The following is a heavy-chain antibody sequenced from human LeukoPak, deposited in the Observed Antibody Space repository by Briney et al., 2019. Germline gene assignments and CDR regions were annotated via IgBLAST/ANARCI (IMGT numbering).Heavy chain of an antibody. D-gene: IGHD3-3*01. CDR2: ISAYNGNT. V-gene: IGHV1-18*01. CDR1: GYTFTSYG. J-gene: IGHJ6*03. CDR3: ARVYNTYYDFWSGHIYYMDV. Sequence: ASVKVSCKASGYTFTSYGISWVRQAPGQGLEWMRWISAYNGNTNYAQKLQGRVTMTTDTSTSTAYMELRSLRSDDTAVYYCARVYNTYYDFWSGHIYYMDVWGKGTTVTVSS.